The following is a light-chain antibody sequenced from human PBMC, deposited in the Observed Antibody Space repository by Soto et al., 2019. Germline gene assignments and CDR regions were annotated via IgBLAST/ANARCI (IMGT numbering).Light chain of an antibody. V-gene: IGKV1-39*01. CDR1: ETITDF. J-gene: IGKJ4*01. CDR2: SAS. Sequence: DIQMPQSPHSLSASVGDRVTITCRASETITDFLNWYQLKPGKAPKLLIYSASNLQPGVPSRFSGSGYGTDFTLTLRGLQHEDSATYYCQQNFSPFVTFGAGTKVEV. CDR3: QQNFSPFVT.